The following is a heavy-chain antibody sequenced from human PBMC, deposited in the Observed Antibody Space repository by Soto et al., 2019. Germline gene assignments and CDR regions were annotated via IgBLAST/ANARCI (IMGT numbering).Heavy chain of an antibody. Sequence: GGSLRLSCAASGFTFSSYGMHWVRQAPGKGLEWVAVIWYDGSNKYYADSVKGRFTISRDNSKNTLYLQMNSLRAEDTAVYYCARGHGYYPYYYYYYMDVWGKGTTVTVSS. CDR3: ARGHGYYPYYYYYYMDV. J-gene: IGHJ6*03. CDR1: GFTFSSYG. CDR2: IWYDGSNK. D-gene: IGHD3-3*01. V-gene: IGHV3-33*01.